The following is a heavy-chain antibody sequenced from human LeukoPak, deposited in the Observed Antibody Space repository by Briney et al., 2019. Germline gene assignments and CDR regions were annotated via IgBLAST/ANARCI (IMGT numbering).Heavy chain of an antibody. J-gene: IGHJ6*03. V-gene: IGHV3-23*01. CDR3: AREEGTQPWPHSSSWTVWDYYYYYMDV. Sequence: GGSLRLSCEASGFTFSSYAMSWVRQAPGKGLEWVTAISASGDSTFYVDSVKGRFTISRDSSKNTLFLQMNSLSAEDTAAYYCAREEGTQPWPHSSSWTVWDYYYYYMDVWGKGTTVTVSS. CDR2: ISASGDST. D-gene: IGHD6-13*01. CDR1: GFTFSSYA.